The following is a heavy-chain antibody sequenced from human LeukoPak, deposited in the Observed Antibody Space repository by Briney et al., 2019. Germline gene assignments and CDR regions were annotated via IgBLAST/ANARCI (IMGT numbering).Heavy chain of an antibody. CDR2: IKQDGNEK. CDR1: GFTFSSYW. Sequence: PGGSLRLSCAASGFTFSSYWMSWVRQAPGTGLEGVANIKQDGNEKYYVDSVKGRFTISRDNAKNSLYLQMNSLRAEDTAVYYCARGCSGGSCYGDAFDIWGQGTMVTVSS. CDR3: ARGCSGGSCYGDAFDI. V-gene: IGHV3-7*01. D-gene: IGHD2-15*01. J-gene: IGHJ3*02.